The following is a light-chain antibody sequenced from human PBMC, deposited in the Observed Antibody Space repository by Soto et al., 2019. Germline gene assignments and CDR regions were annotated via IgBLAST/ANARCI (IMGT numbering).Light chain of an antibody. J-gene: IGKJ2*01. V-gene: IGKV1-12*02. Sequence: DIQMTQSPSSVSAYVGARLTITYRACQGISSCLAWYQQKPGKAPNLLIYAASSLQSGVPSRFTGSVSVTDFTLTISSLKPEDFATYYCQQANSFPYTSGKGNKLEIK. CDR2: AAS. CDR1: QGISSC. CDR3: QQANSFPYT.